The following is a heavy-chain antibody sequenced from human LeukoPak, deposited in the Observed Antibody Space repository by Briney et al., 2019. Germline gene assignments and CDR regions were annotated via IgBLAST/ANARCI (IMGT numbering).Heavy chain of an antibody. CDR2: INHSGST. V-gene: IGHV4-34*01. J-gene: IGHJ6*03. D-gene: IGHD4-23*01. CDR3: ATQYGGNPLFHYYYYMDV. Sequence: PSETLSLTCAVYGGSFSGYYWSWIRQPPGKGLEWIGEINHSGSTNHNPSLKSRVTISVDTSKNQFSLKLSSVTAADTAVYYCATQYGGNPLFHYYYYMDVWGKGTTVTVSS. CDR1: GGSFSGYY.